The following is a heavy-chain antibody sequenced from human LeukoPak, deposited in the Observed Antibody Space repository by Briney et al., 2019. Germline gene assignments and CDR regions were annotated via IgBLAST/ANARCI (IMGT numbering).Heavy chain of an antibody. CDR1: GGSFSGYY. D-gene: IGHD3-10*01. J-gene: IGHJ4*02. Sequence: SETLSLTCAVYGGSFSGYYWSWIRQPPGKGLEWIGYIYYSGNTNYNPSLKSRVTISVDTSKNQFSLKLSSVTAADTAVYYCARANYYGSGSYFDYWGQGTLVTVSS. V-gene: IGHV4-59*01. CDR3: ARANYYGSGSYFDY. CDR2: IYYSGNT.